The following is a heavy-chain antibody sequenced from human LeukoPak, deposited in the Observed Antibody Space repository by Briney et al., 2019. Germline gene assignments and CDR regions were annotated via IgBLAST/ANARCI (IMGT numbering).Heavy chain of an antibody. CDR1: GGSISSYY. D-gene: IGHD3-10*01. CDR2: IYYSGST. CDR3: ARHSVGLGAIHFDY. V-gene: IGHV4-59*08. J-gene: IGHJ4*02. Sequence: SETLSLTFTVSGGSISSYYWSWIRQPPGKGLEWIGYIYYSGSTNYNPSLKSRVTISVDTSKNQFSLKLSSVTAADTAVYYCARHSVGLGAIHFDYWGQGTLVTVSS.